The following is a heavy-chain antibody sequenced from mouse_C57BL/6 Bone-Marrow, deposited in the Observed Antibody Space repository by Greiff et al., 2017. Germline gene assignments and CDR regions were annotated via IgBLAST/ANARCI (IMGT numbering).Heavy chain of an antibody. Sequence: EVQGVESGGDLVKPGGSLKLSCAASGFTFSSYGMSWVRQTPDKRLEWVATISSGGSYTYYPDSVKGRFTISRDNAKNTLYLQMSSLKSEDTAMYYGARRGYYYAMDYWGQGTSVTVSS. CDR2: ISSGGSYT. CDR1: GFTFSSYG. V-gene: IGHV5-6*01. CDR3: ARRGYYYAMDY. J-gene: IGHJ4*01.